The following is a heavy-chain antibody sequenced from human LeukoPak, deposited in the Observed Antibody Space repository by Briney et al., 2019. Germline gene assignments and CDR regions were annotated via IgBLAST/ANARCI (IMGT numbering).Heavy chain of an antibody. V-gene: IGHV4-39*07. D-gene: IGHD5-24*01. CDR2: INHSGST. J-gene: IGHJ4*02. CDR3: ARGIGERWLQFTWNYYFDY. Sequence: PSETLSLTCTVSGGSISSGGYYWSWIRQPPGKGLEWIGEINHSGSTNYNPSLKSRVTISVDTSKNQFSLKLSSVTAADTAVYYCARGIGERWLQFTWNYYFDYWGQGTLVTVSS. CDR1: GGSISSGGYY.